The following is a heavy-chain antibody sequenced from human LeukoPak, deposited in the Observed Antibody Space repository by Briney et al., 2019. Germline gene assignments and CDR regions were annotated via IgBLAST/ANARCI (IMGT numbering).Heavy chain of an antibody. Sequence: SETLSLTCTVSVGSISSYDWSWIRQPAGKGQEWIGRIYTSGSTNYNPSLKSRVTMSVDTSKNQFSLNLNSVTAADTAVYYCARDQAGLRYGMDVWGQGTTVTVSS. CDR2: IYTSGST. CDR3: ARDQAGLRYGMDV. J-gene: IGHJ6*02. V-gene: IGHV4-4*07. CDR1: VGSISSYD.